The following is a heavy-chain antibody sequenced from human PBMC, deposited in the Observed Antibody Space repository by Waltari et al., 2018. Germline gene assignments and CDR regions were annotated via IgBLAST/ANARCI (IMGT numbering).Heavy chain of an antibody. V-gene: IGHV4-39*01. J-gene: IGHJ4*02. CDR2: MYYSGST. CDR3: VRHARTTSGGKHFDH. Sequence: QLQEWGPGLVKASETLSLTCTVSGDSISSSSYYWGWVRKPPGKGLEWIGNMYYSGSTYYNPSLKRRVTISGDTSKSQFSLKLSSVTAADTSMYYCVRHARTTSGGKHFDHWGQGMLVTVSP. D-gene: IGHD2-15*01. CDR1: GDSISSSSYY.